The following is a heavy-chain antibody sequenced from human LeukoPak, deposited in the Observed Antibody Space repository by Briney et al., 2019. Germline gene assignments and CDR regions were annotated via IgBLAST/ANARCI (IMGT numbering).Heavy chain of an antibody. V-gene: IGHV1-18*01. CDR2: ISVYDGKR. D-gene: IGHD4-23*01. CDR1: GYDXXSYG. Sequence: GYDXXSYGXXXXXHXXXXXRXXMGWISVYDGKRDYGPLQGRVTMTTDTSTGTAYMELRNLRSEDTAIYYCARHMTTVVTSLDYWGQGTMVTVSS. J-gene: IGHJ4*02. CDR3: ARHMTTVVTSLDY.